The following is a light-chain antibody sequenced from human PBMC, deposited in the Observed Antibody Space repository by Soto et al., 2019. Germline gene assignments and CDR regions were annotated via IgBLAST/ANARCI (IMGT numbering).Light chain of an antibody. J-gene: IGLJ3*02. CDR1: TSDVGGYTY. Sequence: QSVLTQPASVSGSPGQSITISCTGTTSDVGGYTYVSWYQQHPDKAPKLMTYAVTNRPSGVSNRFSGSKSGSTASLTISGLQAEDEAYYYCSSYTRGSTLVVFGGGTKLTVL. CDR2: AVT. V-gene: IGLV2-14*01. CDR3: SSYTRGSTLVV.